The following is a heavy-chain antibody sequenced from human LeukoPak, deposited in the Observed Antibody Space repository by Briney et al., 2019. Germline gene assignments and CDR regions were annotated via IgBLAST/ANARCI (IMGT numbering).Heavy chain of an antibody. Sequence: GGSLRLSCSVSGFTFSSYAMHWVRQAPGKGLEYVSSITSDGGTTYYADSVKGRFTISRDNSKNTLYLQMSSLRNEDTAVYYCLKDLWGVGDYWGRGTLVTVSS. D-gene: IGHD3-10*01. CDR2: ITSDGGTT. CDR3: LKDLWGVGDY. CDR1: GFTFSSYA. V-gene: IGHV3-64D*06. J-gene: IGHJ4*02.